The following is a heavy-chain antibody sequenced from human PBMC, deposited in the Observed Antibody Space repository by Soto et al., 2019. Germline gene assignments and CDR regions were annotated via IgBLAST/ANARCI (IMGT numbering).Heavy chain of an antibody. CDR2: IIRDGSST. CDR3: GRGGSGIYGMDI. J-gene: IGHJ6*02. Sequence: GGSLRLSCAASGFTFSSYWMHWVRQAPGKGLVWISRIIRDGSSTNYADSVKGRFTISRDNAKNTLYLEINSLRADDTAVYFCGRGGSGIYGMDIWGQGTTVTVSS. CDR1: GFTFSSYW. V-gene: IGHV3-74*01. D-gene: IGHD6-13*01.